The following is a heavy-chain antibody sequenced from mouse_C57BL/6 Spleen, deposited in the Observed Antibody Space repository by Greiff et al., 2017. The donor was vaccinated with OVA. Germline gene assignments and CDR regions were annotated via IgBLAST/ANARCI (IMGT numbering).Heavy chain of an antibody. CDR3: TGGSSYDAMDY. CDR1: GFTFSNYW. CDR2: IRLKSDNYAT. Sequence: EVKVEESGGGLVQPGGSMKLSCVASGFTFSNYWMNWVRQSPEKGLEWVAQIRLKSDNYATHYAESVKGRFTISRDDSKSSVYLQMNNLRAEDTGIYYCTGGSSYDAMDYWGQGTSVTVSS. D-gene: IGHD1-1*01. V-gene: IGHV6-3*01. J-gene: IGHJ4*01.